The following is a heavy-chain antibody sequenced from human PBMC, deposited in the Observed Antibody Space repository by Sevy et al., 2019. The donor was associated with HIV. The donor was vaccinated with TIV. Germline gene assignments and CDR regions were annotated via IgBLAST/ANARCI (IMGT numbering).Heavy chain of an antibody. CDR1: GFAFYDYS. CDR3: GREGCTRTHDY. Sequence: GGSLRLSCAASGFAFYDYSMSWIRQAPGKGLEWVATLSFGCGKINYADSVKGRFTISRDNSKNSFYLQMDNLRVEDTALYYCGREGCTRTHDYWGQGTRVTVSS. V-gene: IGHV3-23*01. J-gene: IGHJ4*02. CDR2: LSFGCGKI. D-gene: IGHD2-8*01.